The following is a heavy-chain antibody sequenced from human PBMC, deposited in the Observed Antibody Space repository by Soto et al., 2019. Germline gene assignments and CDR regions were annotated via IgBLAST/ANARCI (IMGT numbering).Heavy chain of an antibody. CDR2: ISGSGGGT. CDR1: GFTFSTYA. Sequence: GGSLRLSCVASGFTFSTYAMSWVRQAPGKGLEWVSAISGSGGGTYYADSVKGRFTISRDNSKNTLYLQMNSLRAEDTALYYCAKDHWGSYSGQGTLVTVSS. D-gene: IGHD3-16*01. CDR3: AKDHWGSY. V-gene: IGHV3-23*01. J-gene: IGHJ4*02.